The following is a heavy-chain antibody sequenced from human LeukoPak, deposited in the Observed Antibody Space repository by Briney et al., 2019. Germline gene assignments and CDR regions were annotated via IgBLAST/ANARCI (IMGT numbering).Heavy chain of an antibody. V-gene: IGHV5-51*01. Sequence: GGSPQISCRAAGGCFTSYWNVSVRQMPGKSLEEMGIIYPGDSDTRYSPSCEGQVTNSAGKSINPAYLQRSSLKASDTARYYCARRGEARDPCDYWGEGTLVTVSS. J-gene: IGHJ4*02. D-gene: IGHD1-26*01. CDR2: IYPGDSDT. CDR1: GGCFTSYW. CDR3: ARRGEARDPCDY.